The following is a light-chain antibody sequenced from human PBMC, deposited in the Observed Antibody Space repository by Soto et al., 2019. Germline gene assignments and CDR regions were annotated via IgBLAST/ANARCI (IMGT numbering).Light chain of an antibody. J-gene: IGKJ5*01. CDR1: QSVRTK. Sequence: EIVMTQSPGTLSLSPGEGATLFCRASQSVRTKLAWYQQRAGQAPRLLMYGASNRATGIPDRFSGSGSGTEFTLTISSLQSEDFAVYYCQQYNSWPPITFGQGTRLEIK. V-gene: IGKV3-15*01. CDR2: GAS. CDR3: QQYNSWPPIT.